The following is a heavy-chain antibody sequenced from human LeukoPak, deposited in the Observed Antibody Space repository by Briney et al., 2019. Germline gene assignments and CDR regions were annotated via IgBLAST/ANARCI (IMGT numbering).Heavy chain of an antibody. Sequence: GGSLRLSCAASGFTFSDYWMHWVRQAPGTGLVWVARINVDGTSTNYADSVKGRFTISRDNAKNTLYLQMNSLRAEDTAVYYCTRDLGSWSGLDYWGQGTPVTVSS. V-gene: IGHV3-74*01. J-gene: IGHJ4*02. CDR3: TRDLGSWSGLDY. CDR2: INVDGTST. D-gene: IGHD3-10*01. CDR1: GFTFSDYW.